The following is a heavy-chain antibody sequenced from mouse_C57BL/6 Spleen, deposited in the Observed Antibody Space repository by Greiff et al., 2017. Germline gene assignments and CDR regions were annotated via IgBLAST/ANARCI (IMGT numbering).Heavy chain of an antibody. Sequence: QVQLKQSGAELVKPGASVKISCKASGYAFSSYWMNWVKQRPGKGLEWIGQIYPGDGDTNYNGKFKGKATLTADKSSSTAYMQLSSLTSEDSAVYFCARKGAYSNYGYWGQGTTLTVSS. CDR2: IYPGDGDT. CDR1: GYAFSSYW. CDR3: ARKGAYSNYGY. V-gene: IGHV1-80*01. D-gene: IGHD2-5*01. J-gene: IGHJ2*01.